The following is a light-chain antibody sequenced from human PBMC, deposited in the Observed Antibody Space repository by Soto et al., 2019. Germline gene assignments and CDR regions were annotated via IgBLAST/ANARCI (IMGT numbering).Light chain of an antibody. J-gene: IGKJ1*01. V-gene: IGKV1-39*01. CDR3: QQSFSTPPT. CDR2: AAT. Sequence: DIQMTQSPSSLSASVGDRVTITCRASQSISSYLNWYQQKPGEAPKLLIYAATTLQGGVPSRFSVSGSGTDFALTISSLQPGDFATYYCQQSFSTPPTFGQGTKVEIK. CDR1: QSISSY.